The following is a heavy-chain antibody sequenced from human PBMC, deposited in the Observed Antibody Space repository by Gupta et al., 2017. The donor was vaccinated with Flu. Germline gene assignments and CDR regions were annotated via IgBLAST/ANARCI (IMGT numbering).Heavy chain of an antibody. CDR3: ARHVLTIAAAGTKDNWFDP. Sequence: TYYNPSLKSRVTISVDTSKNQFSLQLSSVTAADTAVYYCARHVLTIAAAGTKDNWFDPWGQGTLVTVSS. CDR2: T. J-gene: IGHJ5*02. D-gene: IGHD6-13*01. V-gene: IGHV4-39*01.